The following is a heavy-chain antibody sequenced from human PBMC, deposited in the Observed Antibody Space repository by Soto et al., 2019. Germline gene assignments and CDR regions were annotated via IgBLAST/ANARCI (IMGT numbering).Heavy chain of an antibody. Sequence: QVQLVQSGAEVKKPGSSVKVSCKASGGTFSSYTISWVRQAPGQGLEWMGRIIPIRGKANYAQKFQGRVTIAADKSTSPADMELSSLRSEDTAVYYWARAHGSSSSYNFDYWGQGTLVTVSS. V-gene: IGHV1-69*08. CDR3: ARAHGSSSSYNFDY. D-gene: IGHD6-13*01. CDR2: IIPIRGKA. J-gene: IGHJ4*02. CDR1: GGTFSSYT.